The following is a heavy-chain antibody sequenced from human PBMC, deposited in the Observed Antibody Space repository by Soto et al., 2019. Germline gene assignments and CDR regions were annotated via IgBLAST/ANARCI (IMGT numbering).Heavy chain of an antibody. CDR2: ISNDGSIQ. CDR1: GFTFSSYG. J-gene: IGHJ6*02. V-gene: IGHV3-30*18. Sequence: QVQLMESGGSVLQPGRSLRLSCAASGFTFSSYGMHWVRQAPGKGLEWVTIISNDGSIQYYGDSVKGRFTVSRDNSKNTMFLEMNSRPAEDKATYYCAKDRRDSSGTCSRCFGMDVWGQGTTVTVSS. CDR3: AKDRRDSSGTCSRCFGMDV. D-gene: IGHD3-22*01.